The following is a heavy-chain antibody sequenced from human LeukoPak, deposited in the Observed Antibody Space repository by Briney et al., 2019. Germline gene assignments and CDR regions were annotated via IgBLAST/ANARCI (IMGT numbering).Heavy chain of an antibody. CDR1: GFTFSSYW. V-gene: IGHV3-7*01. Sequence: GGSLRLSCAASGFTFSSYWMSWVRQAPGKGLEWVANIKQDGSEKYYVDSVKGRFTISRDNAKNSLYLQMNSLRAEDTAVYYCARDTKRGRDGYNFHPFDYWGQGTLVTVSS. CDR3: ARDTKRGRDGYNFHPFDY. J-gene: IGHJ4*02. CDR2: IKQDGSEK. D-gene: IGHD5-24*01.